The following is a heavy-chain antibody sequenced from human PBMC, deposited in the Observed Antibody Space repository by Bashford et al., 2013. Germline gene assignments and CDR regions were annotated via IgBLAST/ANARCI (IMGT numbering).Heavy chain of an antibody. Sequence: GGPLRLSCAASGFTFSSYAMSWVRQAPGKGLEWVSTISASGGSTYDADSVKGRFTISRDNSKNTVYLQMDSLRAEDTAVYYCAKESGRQQMVLLMSFDLWGQGDNGHRLL. CDR3: AKESGRQQMVLLMSFDL. D-gene: IGHD6-13*01. J-gene: IGHJ3*01. CDR1: GFTFSSYA. V-gene: IGHV3-23*01. CDR2: ISASGGST.